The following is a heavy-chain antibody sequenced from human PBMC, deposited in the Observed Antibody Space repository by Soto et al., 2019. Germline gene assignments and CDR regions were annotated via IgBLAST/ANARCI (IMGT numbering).Heavy chain of an antibody. J-gene: IGHJ4*02. D-gene: IGHD6-6*01. Sequence: QLQLQESGSGLVKPSQTLSLTCAVSGGSISSGGYSWSWIRQPPGKGLEWIGYIYHSGSTYYNPSLKSRVTISVDRSKNQFSLNLSSVTAADKAVYYCAGGIAARPLGYWGQGTLVTVTS. CDR1: GGSISSGGYS. CDR3: AGGIAARPLGY. V-gene: IGHV4-30-2*01. CDR2: IYHSGST.